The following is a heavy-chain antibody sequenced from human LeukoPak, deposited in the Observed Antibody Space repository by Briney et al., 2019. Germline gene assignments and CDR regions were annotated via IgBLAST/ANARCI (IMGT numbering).Heavy chain of an antibody. CDR3: ARGSITDI. V-gene: IGHV4-34*01. CDR2: INHSGST. Sequence: SETLSLTCAVYGGSFSGYYWSWIRQPPGKGLEWIGEINHSGSTSYNPSLKSRVTISVDTSKNQFSLELSSVTAADTAVYYCARGSITDIWGQGTMVTVSS. CDR1: GGSFSGYY. J-gene: IGHJ3*02.